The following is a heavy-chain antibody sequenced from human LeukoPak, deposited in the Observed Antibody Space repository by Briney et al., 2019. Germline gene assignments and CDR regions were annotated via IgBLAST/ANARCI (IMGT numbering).Heavy chain of an antibody. CDR2: IIPILGIA. Sequence: SVKVSCKASGGTFSSYAISWVRQAPGQGLAWMGRIIPILGIANYAQKFQGRVTITADKSTSTAYMELSSLRSEDTAVYYCATHVVGVAEIDYWGQGTLVTVSS. J-gene: IGHJ4*02. CDR3: ATHVVGVAEIDY. D-gene: IGHD1-26*01. CDR1: GGTFSSYA. V-gene: IGHV1-69*04.